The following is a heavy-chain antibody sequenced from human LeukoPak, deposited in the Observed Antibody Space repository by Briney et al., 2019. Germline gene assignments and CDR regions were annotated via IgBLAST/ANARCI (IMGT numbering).Heavy chain of an antibody. CDR3: AKFCGSPTPRDAFDI. V-gene: IGHV3-23*01. CDR2: ISGSGGST. Sequence: GGSLRLSCAASGLTFSSYAMSWVRQAPGKWLEWVSAISGSGGSTYYADSVKGRFTISRDNSKNTLYLQMNSLRAEDTAVYYCAKFCGSPTPRDAFDIWGQGTMVTVSS. J-gene: IGHJ3*02. D-gene: IGHD1-26*01. CDR1: GLTFSSYA.